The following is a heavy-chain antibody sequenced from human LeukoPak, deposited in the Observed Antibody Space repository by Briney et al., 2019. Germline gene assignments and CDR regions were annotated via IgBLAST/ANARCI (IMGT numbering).Heavy chain of an antibody. CDR1: GYTFTSYG. CDR3: AXDHDXXXXWFDP. J-gene: IGHJ5*02. CDR2: ISAYNGNT. Sequence: GASVKVSCKASGYTFTSYGISWVRQAPGQGLEWMGWISAYNGNTNXXXKLXXRVTMTTDTSTSTAYMELRSLRSDDTAVYYCAXDHDXXXXWFDPWGQGTLVTVSS. V-gene: IGHV1-18*01. D-gene: IGHD3-16*01.